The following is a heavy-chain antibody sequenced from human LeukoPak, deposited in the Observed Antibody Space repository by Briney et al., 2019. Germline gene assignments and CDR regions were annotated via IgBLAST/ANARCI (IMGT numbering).Heavy chain of an antibody. CDR1: GFTFSSYW. J-gene: IGHJ6*02. CDR3: ARVDITMVRGVNTNYYYYYGMDV. D-gene: IGHD3-10*01. V-gene: IGHV3-7*01. CDR2: IKQDGSEK. Sequence: GGSLRLSCAASGFTFSSYWMSWVRQAPGKGLEWVANIKQDGSEKYYVDSVKGRFTISRDNAKNSLYLQMNSLGAEDTAVYYCARVDITMVRGVNTNYYYYYGMDVWGQGTTVTVSS.